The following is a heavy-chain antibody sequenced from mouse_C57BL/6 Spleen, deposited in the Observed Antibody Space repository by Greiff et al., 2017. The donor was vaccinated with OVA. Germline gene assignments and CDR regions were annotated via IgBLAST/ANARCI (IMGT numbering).Heavy chain of an antibody. CDR2: IYPGDGDT. V-gene: IGHV1-82*01. J-gene: IGHJ3*01. CDR1: GYAFSSSW. D-gene: IGHD1-1*01. Sequence: QVQLQQSGPELVKPGASVKISCKASGYAFSSSWMNWVKQRPGKGLEWIGRIYPGDGDTNYNGKFKGKATLTADKSSSTAYMQLSSLTSEDSAVYFCASGYGTWGGFAYWGQGTLVTVSA. CDR3: ASGYGTWGGFAY.